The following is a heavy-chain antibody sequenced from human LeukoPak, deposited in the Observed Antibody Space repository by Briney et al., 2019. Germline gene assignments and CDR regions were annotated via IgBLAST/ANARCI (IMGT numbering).Heavy chain of an antibody. CDR1: GGSISSYY. J-gene: IGHJ4*02. Sequence: PSETLSLTCTVSGGSISSYYWSWIRQPPGKGLGWIGYIYYSGSTNYNPSLKSRVTISVDTSKNQFSLKLSSVTAADTAVYYCARVGWGVVFDYWGQGTLVTVSS. CDR2: IYYSGST. CDR3: ARVGWGVVFDY. D-gene: IGHD3-10*01. V-gene: IGHV4-59*01.